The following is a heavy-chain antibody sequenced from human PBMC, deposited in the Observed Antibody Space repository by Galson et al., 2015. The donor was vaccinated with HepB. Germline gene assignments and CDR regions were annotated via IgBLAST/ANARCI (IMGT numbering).Heavy chain of an antibody. Sequence: SLRLSCAASGFTFSSYGMHWVRQAPGKGLEWVAVIWYDGSNKYYADSVKGRFTISRDNSKNTLYLQMNSLRAEDTAVYYCARDKVGWGYGDYNWFDPWGQGTLV. D-gene: IGHD4-17*01. CDR3: ARDKVGWGYGDYNWFDP. CDR1: GFTFSSYG. J-gene: IGHJ5*02. CDR2: IWYDGSNK. V-gene: IGHV3-33*01.